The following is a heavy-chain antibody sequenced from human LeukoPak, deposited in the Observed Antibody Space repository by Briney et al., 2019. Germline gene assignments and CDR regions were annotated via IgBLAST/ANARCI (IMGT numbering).Heavy chain of an antibody. V-gene: IGHV3-23*01. J-gene: IGHJ4*02. CDR1: GFTFSSYA. CDR2: IIGSGGST. Sequence: GGSLRLSCAASGFTFSSYAMSWVRQAPGKGLEWVSAIIGSGGSTYYADSVKGRFTISRDNSKNTLYLQMNSLRAGGTAVYYCAKLKVGAMGYWGQGALVTVSS. CDR3: AKLKVGAMGY. D-gene: IGHD1-26*01.